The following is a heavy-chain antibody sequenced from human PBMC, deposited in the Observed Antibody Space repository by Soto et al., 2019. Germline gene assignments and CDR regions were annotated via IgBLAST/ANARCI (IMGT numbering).Heavy chain of an antibody. CDR2: ISYDGSNK. CDR3: ARVAAAAGTSGDYYYYGMDV. Sequence: AGGSLRLSCAASGFTFSSYAMHWVRQAPGKGMEWVAVISYDGSNKYYADSVKGRFTISRDNSKNTMYLQMNSLRAEDTAVYYCARVAAAAGTSGDYYYYGMDVWGQGTTVTVSS. V-gene: IGHV3-30-3*01. D-gene: IGHD6-13*01. J-gene: IGHJ6*02. CDR1: GFTFSSYA.